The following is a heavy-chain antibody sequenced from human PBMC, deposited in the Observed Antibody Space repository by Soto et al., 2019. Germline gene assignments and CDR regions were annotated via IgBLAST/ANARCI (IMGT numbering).Heavy chain of an antibody. CDR1: GGSISSSSYY. D-gene: IGHD3-3*01. V-gene: IGHV4-39*01. Sequence: SETLSLTCTVSGGSISSSSYYWGWIRQPPGKGLEWIGSIYYSGSTYYKPTLRSRVTISVDTSKNQFSLKLSSVTAADTAVYYCARHERVVTIFVSDYYGMDVWGQGTTVTVSS. CDR3: ARHERVVTIFVSDYYGMDV. CDR2: IYYSGST. J-gene: IGHJ6*02.